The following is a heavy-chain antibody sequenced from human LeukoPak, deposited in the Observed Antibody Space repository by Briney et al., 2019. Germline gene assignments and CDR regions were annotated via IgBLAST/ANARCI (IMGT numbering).Heavy chain of an antibody. Sequence: SVKVSCKASGYIFTTYGISWVRQAPGQGLEWMGRIIPIFGIANYAQKFQGRVTITADKSTSTAYMELSSLRSEDTAVYYCARGGAYCGGDCAPWGQGTLVTVSS. CDR1: GYIFTTYG. J-gene: IGHJ5*02. CDR3: ARGGAYCGGDCAP. V-gene: IGHV1-69*04. D-gene: IGHD2-21*02. CDR2: IIPIFGIA.